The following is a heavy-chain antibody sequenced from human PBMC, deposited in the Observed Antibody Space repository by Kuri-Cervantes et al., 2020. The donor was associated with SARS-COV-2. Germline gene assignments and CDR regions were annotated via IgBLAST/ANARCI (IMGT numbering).Heavy chain of an antibody. V-gene: IGHV1-69*10. D-gene: IGHD6-13*01. Sequence: SVKVSCKASGYTFTSYGISWVRQAPGQGLEWMGGIIPIFGIANYAQKFQGRVTITADKSTSTAYMELSSLRSEDTAVYYCARDSGIAAAAPYYYYGMDVWGQGTTVTVSS. J-gene: IGHJ6*02. CDR3: ARDSGIAAAAPYYYYGMDV. CDR2: IIPIFGIA. CDR1: GYTFTSYG.